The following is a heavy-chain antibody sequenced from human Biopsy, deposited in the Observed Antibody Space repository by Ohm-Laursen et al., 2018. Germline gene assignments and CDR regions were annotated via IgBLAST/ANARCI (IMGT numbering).Heavy chain of an antibody. CDR3: AREAIGYQLPCDD. J-gene: IGHJ4*02. CDR2: IIPILRTT. Sequence: GASVKVSCKTSTGTFDSYGVTWVRQAPGQGLEWMGRIIPILRTTTYAPKFQGRVTFTADKSSSTAYLELRSLTSEDTAMFYCAREAIGYQLPCDDWGQGTLVTVSS. D-gene: IGHD2-15*01. CDR1: TGTFDSYG. V-gene: IGHV1-69*04.